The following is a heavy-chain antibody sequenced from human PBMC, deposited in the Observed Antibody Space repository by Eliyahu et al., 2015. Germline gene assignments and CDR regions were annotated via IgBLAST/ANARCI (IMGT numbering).Heavy chain of an antibody. D-gene: IGHD3-22*01. Sequence: EVQLVESGGGLVQPGGSLXLSCAASGFPFSSYWMHWVRQAPGKGLVWVSRINSDGSSTSYADSVKGRFTISRDNAKNTLYLQMNSLRAEDTAVYYCARPYDSSGGEFDPWGQGTLVTVSS. J-gene: IGHJ5*02. CDR3: ARPYDSSGGEFDP. V-gene: IGHV3-74*01. CDR2: INSDGSST. CDR1: GFPFSSYW.